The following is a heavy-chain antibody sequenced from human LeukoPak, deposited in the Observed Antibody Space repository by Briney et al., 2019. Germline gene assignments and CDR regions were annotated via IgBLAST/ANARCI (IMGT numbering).Heavy chain of an antibody. CDR1: GGTFSSYA. CDR2: IIPIFGTA. Sequence: SVKVSCKASGGTFSSYAISWVRQAPGQGLEWMGGIIPIFGTANYAQKFQGRVTITTDESTSTAYMELSSLRSEDTAVYYCARAYLPSSSWYPTFDYWGQGTLVTVSS. J-gene: IGHJ4*02. D-gene: IGHD6-13*01. CDR3: ARAYLPSSSWYPTFDY. V-gene: IGHV1-69*05.